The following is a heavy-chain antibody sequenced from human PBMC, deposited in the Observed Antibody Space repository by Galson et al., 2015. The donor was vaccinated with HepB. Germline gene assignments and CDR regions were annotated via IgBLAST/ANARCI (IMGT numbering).Heavy chain of an antibody. J-gene: IGHJ6*03. D-gene: IGHD3-3*01. V-gene: IGHV3-21*01. CDR2: ISSSSSYI. CDR3: ARDLGYYDFWSGYYYYYMDV. Sequence: SLRLSCAASGFTFSSYSMNWVRQAPGKGLEWVSSISSSSSYIYYADSVKGRFTISRDNAKNSLYLQMNSLRAEDTAVYYCARDLGYYDFWSGYYYYYMDVWGKGTTVTVSS. CDR1: GFTFSSYS.